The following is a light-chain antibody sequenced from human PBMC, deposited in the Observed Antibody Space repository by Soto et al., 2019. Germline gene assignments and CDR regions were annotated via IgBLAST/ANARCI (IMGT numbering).Light chain of an antibody. J-gene: IGKJ4*01. CDR1: EAINNNF. Sequence: EIVLTQSPGALSVAPGETLSLSCRASEAINNNFVAWYQQRPGQVPRLLMYGVSIRVSGVPDRISGRRSGTGFFLNTARLEPEDSAVYFCQQSHLSPLTFGGGTQV. V-gene: IGKV3-20*01. CDR3: QQSHLSPLT. CDR2: GVS.